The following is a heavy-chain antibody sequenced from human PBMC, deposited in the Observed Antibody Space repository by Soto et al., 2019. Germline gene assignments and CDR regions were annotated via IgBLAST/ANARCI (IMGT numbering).Heavy chain of an antibody. CDR2: ISYDGSNK. D-gene: IGHD2-15*01. CDR1: GFTFSSYA. CDR3: ARDQGYCSGGSCHLLLFLDY. J-gene: IGHJ4*02. Sequence: GGSLRLSCAASGFTFSSYAMHWVRQAPGKGLEWVAVISYDGSNKYYADSVKGRFTISRDNSKNTLYLQMNSLRAEDTAVYYCARDQGYCSGGSCHLLLFLDYWGQGTLVTVSS. V-gene: IGHV3-30-3*01.